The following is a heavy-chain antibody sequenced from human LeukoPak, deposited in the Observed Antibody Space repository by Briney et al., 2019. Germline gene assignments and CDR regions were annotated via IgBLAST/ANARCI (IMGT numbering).Heavy chain of an antibody. J-gene: IGHJ4*02. D-gene: IGHD4-17*01. CDR1: GGSVNSGSYY. V-gene: IGHV4-61*01. CDR2: IYYSGST. CDR3: ARAAMTTVANTNFDY. Sequence: SETLSLSCSVSGGSVNSGSYYWSWIRQPPGKGLEWMGYIYYSGSTNYNPSLESRVTISLDKSKNQFSLKVNSVTAVDTAVYYCARAAMTTVANTNFDYWGQGTLVTVSS.